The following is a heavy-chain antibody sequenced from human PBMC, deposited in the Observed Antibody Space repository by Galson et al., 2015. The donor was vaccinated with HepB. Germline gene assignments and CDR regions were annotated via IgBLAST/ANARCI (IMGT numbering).Heavy chain of an antibody. CDR3: ATSSYGQYYTLDV. CDR1: GFTFSDYY. CDR2: ISSSSSYT. V-gene: IGHV3-11*06. J-gene: IGHJ6*02. Sequence: SLRLSCAASGFTFSDYYMSWIRQAPGKGLEWVSYISSSSSYTNYADSVKGRFTISRDNAKNSLYLQMNSLRAEDTAVYYCATSSYGQYYTLDVWGQGTTVTVSS. D-gene: IGHD2-8*01.